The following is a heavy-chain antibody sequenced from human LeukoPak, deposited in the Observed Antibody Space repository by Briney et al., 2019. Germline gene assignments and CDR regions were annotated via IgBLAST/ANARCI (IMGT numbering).Heavy chain of an antibody. V-gene: IGHV5-51*01. CDR2: IYPGDSDT. J-gene: IGHJ4*02. D-gene: IGHD2-2*01. CDR3: ARVQYQSYVYYFDY. Sequence: GESLKISCKGSGYIFTSYWIGWVRQMPGKGLEWMGIIYPGDSDTRYSPSFQGQVTISADKSVSTAYLQWSSLKASDTAMYYCARVQYQSYVYYFDYWGQGTLVTVSS. CDR1: GYIFTSYW.